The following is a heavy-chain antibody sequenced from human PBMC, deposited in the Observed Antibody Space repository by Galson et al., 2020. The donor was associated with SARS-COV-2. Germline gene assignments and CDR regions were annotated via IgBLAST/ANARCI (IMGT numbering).Heavy chain of an antibody. Sequence: ETSETLSLTCAVYGGSFSGYYWSWIRQPPGKGLEWIGEINHSGSTNYNPSLKSRVTISVDTSKNQFSLKLSSVTAADTAVYYCARGLQGVHTGMVMYYYYYGMYFWGGGTTGSVS. CDR1: GGSFSGYY. V-gene: IGHV4-34*01. D-gene: IGHD5-18*01. CDR3: ARGLQGVHTGMVMYYYYYGMYF. CDR2: INHSGST. J-gene: IGHJ6*02.